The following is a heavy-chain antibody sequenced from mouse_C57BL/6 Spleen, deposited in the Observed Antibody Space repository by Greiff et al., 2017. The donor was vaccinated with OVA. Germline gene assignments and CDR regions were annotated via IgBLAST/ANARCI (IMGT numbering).Heavy chain of an antibody. D-gene: IGHD1-1*01. V-gene: IGHV1-55*01. J-gene: IGHJ2*01. CDR1: GYTFTSYW. CDR2: IYPGSGST. Sequence: QVHVKQPGAELVKPGASVKMSCKASGYTFTSYWITWVKQRPGQGLEWIGDIYPGSGSTNYNEKFKSKATLTVDTSSSTAYMQLSSLTSEDSAVYYCSITTVVAPDYWGQGTTLTVSS. CDR3: SITTVVAPDY.